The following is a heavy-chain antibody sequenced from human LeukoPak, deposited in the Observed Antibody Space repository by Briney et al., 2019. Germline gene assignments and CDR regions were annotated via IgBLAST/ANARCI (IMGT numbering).Heavy chain of an antibody. CDR3: VRLVRDVRQLSDT. D-gene: IGHD5-18*01. CDR2: VYYRGDS. Sequence: SETLSLTCTVSGGSIRSNYYWGWIRQPPERGLEWIGSVYYRGDSYYNPSLKSRVTISVNTSNNHFSLKLRSVTAADTAVYFCVRLVRDVRQLSDTWGQGTLVTVSS. V-gene: IGHV4-39*07. J-gene: IGHJ4*02. CDR1: GGSIRSNYY.